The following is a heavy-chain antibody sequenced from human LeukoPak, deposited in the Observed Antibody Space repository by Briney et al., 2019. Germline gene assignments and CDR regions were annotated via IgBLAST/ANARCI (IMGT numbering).Heavy chain of an antibody. V-gene: IGHV4-59*01. Sequence: PSETLSLTCTVSGGSISGYYWSWIRQPPGKGLEWIGFIHYSGSTNYNPSLKSRVTISVDTSTNHFSLKLSSVTAADTAVYYCARYGSGSYHFDYWGQGTLATVSP. CDR2: IHYSGST. CDR3: ARYGSGSYHFDY. D-gene: IGHD3-10*01. J-gene: IGHJ4*02. CDR1: GGSISGYY.